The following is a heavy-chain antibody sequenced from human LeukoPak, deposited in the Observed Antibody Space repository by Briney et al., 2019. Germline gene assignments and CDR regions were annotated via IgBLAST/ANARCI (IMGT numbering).Heavy chain of an antibody. CDR1: GFTFSGYA. CDR3: AKAGANWFDP. CDR2: ISRSGDNT. J-gene: IGHJ5*02. Sequence: GSLRLSCAASGFTFSGYAMSWVRQAPGKELQWVSTISRSGDNTYYADSVKGRFTISRDNSKNTLYVQMNSLRAEDTAIYYCAKAGANWFDPWGQGTLVTVSS. D-gene: IGHD3-10*01. V-gene: IGHV3-23*01.